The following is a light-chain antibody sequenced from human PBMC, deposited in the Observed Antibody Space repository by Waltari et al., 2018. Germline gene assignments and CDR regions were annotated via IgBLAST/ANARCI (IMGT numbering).Light chain of an antibody. CDR1: SEHSSNI. V-gene: IGLV4-69*01. J-gene: IGLJ3*02. CDR3: ETGGHGSWV. CDR2: VNSDGSH. Sequence: QLVLTQSPSASASLGASVKLTCTLDSEHSSNIIAWLQQQPEKGPRYVMKVNSDGSHTKGDEIPGRFSGSSSGAERYLIISSLQSEDEAVYYCETGGHGSWVFGGGTKLTVL.